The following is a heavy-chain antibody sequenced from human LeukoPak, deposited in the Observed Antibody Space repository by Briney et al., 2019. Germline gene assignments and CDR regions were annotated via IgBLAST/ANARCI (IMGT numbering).Heavy chain of an antibody. CDR2: INPRTGYT. Sequence: ASVKVSCKVFGYTFTDYYIYWERQAPGQELEWMGIINPRTGYTDYAQKFRGRITMTSDTSTNTVYMELSSLISEDTAVYFCAREAIKCSSSYCPSRYWFDPWGQGILVTVSS. CDR3: AREAIKCSSSYCPSRYWFDP. CDR1: GYTFTDYY. J-gene: IGHJ5*02. D-gene: IGHD2-2*01. V-gene: IGHV1-46*01.